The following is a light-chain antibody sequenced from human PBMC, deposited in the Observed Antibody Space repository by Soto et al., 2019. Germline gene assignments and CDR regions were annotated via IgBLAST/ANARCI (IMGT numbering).Light chain of an antibody. V-gene: IGKV1-5*03. J-gene: IGKJ4*01. CDR2: KAS. Sequence: DVKMNQSPSTLSGKVGDRVTITCRASQTISSWLAWYQQKPGKAPKLLIYKASSLESGVPSRFSGSGSETEFTLTISGLQPDDFATYYCQQYNIYPLTFGGGTKVDI. CDR3: QQYNIYPLT. CDR1: QTISSW.